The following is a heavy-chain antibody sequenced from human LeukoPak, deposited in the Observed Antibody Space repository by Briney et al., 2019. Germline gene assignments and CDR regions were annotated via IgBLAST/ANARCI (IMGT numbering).Heavy chain of an antibody. CDR3: ARGIGHCSGGSCSQGFDP. CDR1: GYTFTSYG. V-gene: IGHV1-18*01. CDR2: ISAYNGNT. D-gene: IGHD2-15*01. Sequence: ASVKVSCKASGYTFTSYGISWVRQAPGQGLEWMGWISAYNGNTNYAQKLQGRVTMTTDTSTSTAYMELRSLRSDDTAVYYCARGIGHCSGGSCSQGFDPWGQGTLVTVSS. J-gene: IGHJ5*02.